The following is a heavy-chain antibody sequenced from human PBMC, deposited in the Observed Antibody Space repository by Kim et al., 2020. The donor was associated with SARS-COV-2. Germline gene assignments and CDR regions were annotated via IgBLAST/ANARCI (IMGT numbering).Heavy chain of an antibody. J-gene: IGHJ4*02. D-gene: IGHD3-3*01. Sequence: GGSLRLSCAASGFTFSSYAMSWVRQAPGKGLEWVSEISGSGGSTYYADSVKGRFTISRDNSKNTLYLQMNSLRGEDTAVYYCAKAHNDFWSGYFGYFDFWGQGTLVTVSS. CDR1: GFTFSSYA. V-gene: IGHV3-23*01. CDR3: AKAHNDFWSGYFGYFDF. CDR2: ISGSGGST.